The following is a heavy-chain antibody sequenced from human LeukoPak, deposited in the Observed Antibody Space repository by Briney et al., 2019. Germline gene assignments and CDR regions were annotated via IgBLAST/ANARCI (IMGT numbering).Heavy chain of an antibody. J-gene: IGHJ4*02. CDR3: ARDSSRGLVDYFDY. CDR1: SFTFCSYS. CDR2: ISSSRCYI. V-gene: IGHV3-21*01. D-gene: IGHD3-10*01. Sequence: GGSLRLSCAASSFTFCSYSMNSVRQAPGKGLEFFSSISSSRCYICYADSVKGRFTISRDNAKNSLYLQMNSLRAEDTAVYYCARDSSRGLVDYFDYWGQGTLVTVSS.